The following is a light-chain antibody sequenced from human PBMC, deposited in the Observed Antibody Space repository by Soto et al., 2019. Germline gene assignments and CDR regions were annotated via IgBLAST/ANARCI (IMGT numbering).Light chain of an antibody. CDR2: DAS. Sequence: DIQMTQSPSTLSASIGDRVTITCRASQNINNWIAWYQQKPGKAPKFLIYDASTLESGVPSRFSGSGFGTEFSLTISSLQPDDFGSDYCQHRRTFGQGTKVEMK. CDR3: QHRRT. V-gene: IGKV1-5*01. CDR1: QNINNW. J-gene: IGKJ1*01.